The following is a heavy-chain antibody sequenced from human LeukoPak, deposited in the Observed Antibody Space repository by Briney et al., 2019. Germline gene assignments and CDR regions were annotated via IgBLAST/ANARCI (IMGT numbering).Heavy chain of an antibody. CDR1: GFTFSSYE. V-gene: IGHV3-48*03. D-gene: IGHD7-27*01. CDR3: AKDHGEPWGAFDI. CDR2: ISSSGSTT. Sequence: PGGSLRLSCAASGFTFSSYEMNWVRQAPGEGLEWISYISSSGSTTHYADSVQGRFTISRDNSKNTLYLQMNSLRAEDTAVYYCAKDHGEPWGAFDIWGQGTMVTVSS. J-gene: IGHJ3*02.